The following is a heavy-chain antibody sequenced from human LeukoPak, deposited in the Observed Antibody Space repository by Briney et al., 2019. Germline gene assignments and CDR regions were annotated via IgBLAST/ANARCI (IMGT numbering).Heavy chain of an antibody. CDR2: ISSSSSTI. D-gene: IGHD3-22*01. CDR3: AKDGDRPTPWPYFDY. V-gene: IGHV3-48*01. Sequence: GGSLRLSCAASGFTFSSYSMNWVRQAPGKGLEWVSYISSSSSTIYYADSVKGRFTISRDNAKNSLYLQMNSLRAEDTAVYYCAKDGDRPTPWPYFDYWGQGTLVTVSS. CDR1: GFTFSSYS. J-gene: IGHJ4*02.